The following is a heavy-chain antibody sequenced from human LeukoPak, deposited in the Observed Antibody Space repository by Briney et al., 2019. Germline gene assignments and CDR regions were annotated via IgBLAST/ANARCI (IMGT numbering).Heavy chain of an antibody. D-gene: IGHD5-12*01. Sequence: SQTLSLTCAISGDSVSSNSAAWNWIRQSPSRGLEWLGRTYYRSKWYNDYAVSVRSRITINPDTSKNQFSLQLNSVTPEDTAVYYCARDLGLYSGYRPKSPVESNRAFDIWGQGTMVTVSS. J-gene: IGHJ3*02. CDR1: GDSVSSNSAA. CDR2: TYYRSKWYN. CDR3: ARDLGLYSGYRPKSPVESNRAFDI. V-gene: IGHV6-1*01.